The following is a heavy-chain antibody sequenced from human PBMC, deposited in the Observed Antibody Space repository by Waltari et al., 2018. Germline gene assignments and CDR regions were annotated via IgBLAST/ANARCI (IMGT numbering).Heavy chain of an antibody. V-gene: IGHV3-74*01. J-gene: IGHJ5*01. CDR2: INSDGSLT. CDR1: GFTFSTYW. D-gene: IGHD3-16*01. CDR3: VRGLGDS. Sequence: EVQLVESGGALVQPGGSLRLSCAAPGFTFSTYWMHWVRQAPGKGLVWVSRINSDGSLTTSADSVKGRFTISRDNAKNTLYLQMNSLRVEDTAVYYCVRGLGDSWGQGTLVTVSS.